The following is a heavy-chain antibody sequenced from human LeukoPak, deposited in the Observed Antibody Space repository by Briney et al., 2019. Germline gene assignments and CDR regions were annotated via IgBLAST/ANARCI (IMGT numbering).Heavy chain of an antibody. V-gene: IGHV3-11*06. CDR3: ARLDSSSWFFDY. CDR2: ISSSSSYT. Sequence: PGGSLRLSCAASGFTFSDYYMSWIRQAPGKGLEWVSYISSSSSYTNYADSVKGRFTISRDNAKNSLYLQMNSLRAEDTAVYYCARLDSSSWFFDYWGQGTLVTVSS. CDR1: GFTFSDYY. J-gene: IGHJ4*02. D-gene: IGHD6-13*01.